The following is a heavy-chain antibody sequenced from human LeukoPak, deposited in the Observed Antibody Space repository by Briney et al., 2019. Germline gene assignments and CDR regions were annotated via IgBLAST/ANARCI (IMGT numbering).Heavy chain of an antibody. CDR3: ARGASYYDSITLGP. V-gene: IGHV3-21*01. Sequence: PGGSLTLSCAASGFTFSSYSMNWVRQAPGKGLEWVSSISSSSSYIYYADSVKGRFTISRDNAKNSLYLQMNSLRAEDTAVYYCARGASYYDSITLGPWGQGTLVTVSS. J-gene: IGHJ5*02. CDR1: GFTFSSYS. D-gene: IGHD3-22*01. CDR2: ISSSSSYI.